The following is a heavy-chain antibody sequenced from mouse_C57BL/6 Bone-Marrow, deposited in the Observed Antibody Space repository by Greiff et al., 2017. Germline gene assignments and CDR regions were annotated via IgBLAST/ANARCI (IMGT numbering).Heavy chain of an antibody. CDR1: GYAFTNYL. CDR3: ARTGYYSYAMDY. Sequence: QVQLQQSGAELVRPGTSVKVSCKASGYAFTNYLIEWVKQRPGQGLEWIGVLNPGSGGTNYNEKFKGKATLSADKSSSIAYMHLCSLTAEDSAVYFCARTGYYSYAMDYWGQGTSVTVSS. J-gene: IGHJ4*01. V-gene: IGHV1-54*01. D-gene: IGHD2-3*01. CDR2: LNPGSGGT.